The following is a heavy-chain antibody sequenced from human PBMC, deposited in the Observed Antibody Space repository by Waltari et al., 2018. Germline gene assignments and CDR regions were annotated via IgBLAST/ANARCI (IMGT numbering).Heavy chain of an antibody. CDR2: IYSGGST. J-gene: IGHJ4*02. CDR1: GFTVSSNY. V-gene: IGHV3-53*02. Sequence: EVQLVETGGGLIQPGGSLRLSCAASGFTVSSNYMSWVRQAPGKGLAWGSVIYSGGSTYDADSGKGRFTISRDNSKNTLYLQMNSLRAEDTAVYYCARRYYYGSGSSDYWGQGTLVTVSS. D-gene: IGHD3-10*01. CDR3: ARRYYYGSGSSDY.